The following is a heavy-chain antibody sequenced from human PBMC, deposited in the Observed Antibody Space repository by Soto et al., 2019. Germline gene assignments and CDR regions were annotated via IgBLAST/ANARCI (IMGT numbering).Heavy chain of an antibody. Sequence: QVQLVQSGAEVKKPGASVKLSCKASGYIFSNYAVQWVRQAPGESLEWMGWMHGGNGDTKYSQKFNERVIITRDTSASTSYMELSSLRPEDTAIYCCARVPRYTSDIVQVPAVMFADWFVPWGQGTLVTVSS. V-gene: IGHV1-3*01. J-gene: IGHJ5*02. D-gene: IGHD2-2*01. CDR3: ARVPRYTSDIVQVPAVMFADWFVP. CDR2: MHGGNGDT. CDR1: GYIFSNYA.